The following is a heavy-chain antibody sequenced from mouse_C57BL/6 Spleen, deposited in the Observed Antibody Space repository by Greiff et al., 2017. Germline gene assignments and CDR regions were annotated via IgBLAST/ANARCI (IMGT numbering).Heavy chain of an antibody. Sequence: EVQLVESGGGLVKPGGSLKLSCAASGFTFSSYAMSWVRQTPEKRLEWVATISDGGSYTYYPDNVKGRFTISRDNAKNNLYLQMSHLKSEDTAMYYCARGGNYVNFDYWGQGTTLTVSS. CDR2: ISDGGSYT. CDR1: GFTFSSYA. D-gene: IGHD2-1*01. CDR3: ARGGNYVNFDY. V-gene: IGHV5-4*01. J-gene: IGHJ2*01.